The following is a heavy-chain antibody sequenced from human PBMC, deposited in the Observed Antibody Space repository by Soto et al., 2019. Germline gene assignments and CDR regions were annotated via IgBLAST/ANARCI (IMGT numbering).Heavy chain of an antibody. CDR1: GFILSDCA. CDR2: ISSSSSVI. V-gene: IGHV3-48*01. CDR3: ARDLSWGSNWYYYMDV. Sequence: EVQLVESGGGLVQPGGSLRLSCATSGFILSDCAMNWVRQAPGKGLAWVSYISSSSSVIDYADSVKGRFTVSRDNARNSLYLQMNSLRAEDTALYYCARDLSWGSNWYYYMDVWGKGTTVTVSS. J-gene: IGHJ6*03. D-gene: IGHD7-27*01.